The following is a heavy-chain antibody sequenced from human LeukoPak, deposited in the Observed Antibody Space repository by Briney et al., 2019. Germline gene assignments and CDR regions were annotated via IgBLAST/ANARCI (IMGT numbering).Heavy chain of an antibody. Sequence: PSETLSLTCTVSGVSISSDVYYWNWIRQPAGKGLEWIGRIYTSGTSNYNPSLKSRVTISLDTSQNQFSLKLSSVTAADTAVYYCARSSGWWFDPWGQGTLVTVSS. CDR3: ARSSGWWFDP. CDR2: IYTSGTS. J-gene: IGHJ5*02. CDR1: GVSISSDVYY. D-gene: IGHD6-19*01. V-gene: IGHV4-61*02.